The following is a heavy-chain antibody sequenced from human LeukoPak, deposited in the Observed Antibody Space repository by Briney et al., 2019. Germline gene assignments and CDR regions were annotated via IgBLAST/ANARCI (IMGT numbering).Heavy chain of an antibody. V-gene: IGHV1-69*05. CDR1: GGTFSSYA. Sequence: SVKVSCKASGGTFSSYAISWVRQAPGQELEWMGRIIPIFGTANYAQKFQGRVTITTDESTSTAYMELSSLRSEGTAVYYCARENYYDSSGYLTNFDYWGQGTLVTVFS. D-gene: IGHD3-22*01. J-gene: IGHJ4*02. CDR3: ARENYYDSSGYLTNFDY. CDR2: IIPIFGTA.